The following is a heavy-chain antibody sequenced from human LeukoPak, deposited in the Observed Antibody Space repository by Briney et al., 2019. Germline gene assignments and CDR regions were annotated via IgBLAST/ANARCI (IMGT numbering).Heavy chain of an antibody. V-gene: IGHV3-53*01. CDR3: ARAWWFGEDAFDI. J-gene: IGHJ3*02. Sequence: GGSLRLSCAASGFTVSSNYMNWVRQAPGKGLEWVSVIYSGGSTYYADSVKGRFTISRDNSKNTLYLQMNSLRAEDTAVYYCARAWWFGEDAFDIWGQGTMVTVSS. D-gene: IGHD3-10*01. CDR1: GFTVSSNY. CDR2: IYSGGST.